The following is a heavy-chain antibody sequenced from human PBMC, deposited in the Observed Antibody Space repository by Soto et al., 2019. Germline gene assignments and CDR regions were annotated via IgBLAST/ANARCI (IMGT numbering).Heavy chain of an antibody. V-gene: IGHV3-30*18. D-gene: IGHD3-10*01. CDR2: ISYDGSNK. CDR3: AKDSGDWRTGGDY. CDR1: GFTFSSYG. J-gene: IGHJ4*02. Sequence: QVQLVESGGGVVQPGRSLRLSCAASGFTFSSYGMHWVRQAPGKGLEWVAVISYDGSNKYYADSVKGRFTISRDNSKNTLYLQMNSLRAEDTAVYYCAKDSGDWRTGGDYWGQGNLVTVSS.